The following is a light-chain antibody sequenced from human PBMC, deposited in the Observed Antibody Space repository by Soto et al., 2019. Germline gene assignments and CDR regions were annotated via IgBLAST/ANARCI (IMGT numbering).Light chain of an antibody. CDR3: CSHVGGSSPQWV. CDR1: SNDVGGYNL. V-gene: IGLV2-23*02. CDR2: EVN. Sequence: QSVLTQPASVSGSPGQSITISCTGTSNDVGGYNLVSWFQQHPGKAPKLMISEVNKRPSGVSNRFSGSKSANTASLTISGLQAEDEADYYCCSHVGGSSPQWVFGRGTKVTVL. J-gene: IGLJ3*02.